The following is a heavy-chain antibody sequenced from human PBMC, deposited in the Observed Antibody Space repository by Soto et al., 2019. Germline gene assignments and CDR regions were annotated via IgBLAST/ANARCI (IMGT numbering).Heavy chain of an antibody. CDR3: ARGTAVAGILRGYYYYYGMDV. D-gene: IGHD6-13*01. CDR1: GGSFSGYY. Sequence: QVQLQQWGAGLLKPSETLSLTCAVYGGSFSGYYWSWIRRPPGKGLEWIGEINHSGSTNYNPSLNSRVTISVDTSNNQFSLKLSSVTAADTAVYNCARGTAVAGILRGYYYYYGMDVWGQGTTVTVSS. CDR2: INHSGST. V-gene: IGHV4-34*01. J-gene: IGHJ6*02.